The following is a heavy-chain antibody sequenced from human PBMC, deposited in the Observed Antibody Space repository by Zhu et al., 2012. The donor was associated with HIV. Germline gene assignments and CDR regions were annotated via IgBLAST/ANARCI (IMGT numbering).Heavy chain of an antibody. CDR1: LLHQQWLL. D-gene: IGHD4-17*01. J-gene: IGHJ2*01. V-gene: IGHV4-38-2*02. CDR3: ASRGTSTVTKSLTRYFDL. CDR2: IYHSGST. Sequence: QVQLQESGPGLGEAFGDPVPHLHCLWLLHQQWLLLGLDPAAPRGRGWSGLGSIYHSGSTYYNPSLKSRVTISVDTSKNQFSLKLSSVTAADTAVYYCASRGTSTVTKSLTRYFDLWGRGTLVTVSS.